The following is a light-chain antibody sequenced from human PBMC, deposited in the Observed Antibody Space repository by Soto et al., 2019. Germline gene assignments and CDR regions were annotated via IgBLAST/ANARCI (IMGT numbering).Light chain of an antibody. V-gene: IGKV3-11*01. Sequence: EIVLTQSPDTLSLSPGERATLSCRASQSVGTYFAWYQQKPGQAPRLLIYDASNRATGIPARFSGSGSGTEFTLTISSLEPEDFAVYYCQQRRSWPLTFGGGTNVEIK. CDR2: DAS. CDR1: QSVGTY. CDR3: QQRRSWPLT. J-gene: IGKJ4*01.